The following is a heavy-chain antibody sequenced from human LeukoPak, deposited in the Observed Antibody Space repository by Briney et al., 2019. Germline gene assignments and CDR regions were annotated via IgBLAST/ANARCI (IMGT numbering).Heavy chain of an antibody. J-gene: IGHJ3*02. CDR1: GVTVSSNY. D-gene: IGHD1-26*01. CDR2: IYSDGST. V-gene: IGHV3-53*01. Sequence: PGGSLRLSCAASGVTVSSNYMSWVRQAPGKGLEWVSGIYSDGSTYYEASVKGRFSISRANSKNTVYLQMNSLTAEDTAVYYCARELREHGVFDIWGQGTMVTVSS. CDR3: ARELREHGVFDI.